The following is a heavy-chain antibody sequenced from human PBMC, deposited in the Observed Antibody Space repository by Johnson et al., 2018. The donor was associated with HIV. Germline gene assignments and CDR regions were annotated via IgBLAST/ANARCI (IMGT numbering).Heavy chain of an antibody. J-gene: IGHJ3*02. CDR1: AGVTFSNAW. V-gene: IGHV3-15*01. CDR3: ARAPRWFNVFDI. Sequence: VQLVESGGGLVQPGGSLRLSCTASAGVTFSNAWMSWVRQAPGKGLEWVGRIKSKIDDGTIDYATHVKGRFSISRDDSKNTLYLQMNSLKTEDTAVYYCARAPRWFNVFDIWGQGTMVTVSS. CDR2: IKSKIDDGTI. D-gene: IGHD4-23*01.